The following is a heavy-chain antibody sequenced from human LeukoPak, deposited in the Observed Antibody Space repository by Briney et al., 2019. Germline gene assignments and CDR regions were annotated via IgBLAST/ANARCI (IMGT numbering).Heavy chain of an antibody. CDR2: ISDDGSYT. D-gene: IGHD2-21*01. V-gene: IGHV3-74*01. CDR1: GSSFSSHW. CDR3: ASFGISWRSSY. J-gene: IGHJ4*02. Sequence: GGSLRLSCAASGSSFSSHWVHWVRQAPGKGLVWVSRISDDGSYTSNVDSVKGRLTISRDNVNNMLYLHMNSLRAEDTAVYYCASFGISWRSSYWGQGTLVTVSS.